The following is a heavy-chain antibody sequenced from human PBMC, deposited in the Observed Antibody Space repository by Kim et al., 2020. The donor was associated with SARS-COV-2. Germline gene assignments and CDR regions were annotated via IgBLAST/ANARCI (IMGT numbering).Heavy chain of an antibody. CDR1: GFTFDDYG. CDR2: IKWNGGSP. J-gene: IGHJ6*01. Sequence: GGSLRLSCAASGFTFDDYGMSWVRQAPGKGLEWVSGIKWNGGSPGYADSVKGRFTISRNTTNNSLFLQMNRLGAEATAFYYCARGGGFWPLCYYYYGMDV. CDR3: ARGGGFWPLCYYYYGMDV. V-gene: IGHV3-20*04.